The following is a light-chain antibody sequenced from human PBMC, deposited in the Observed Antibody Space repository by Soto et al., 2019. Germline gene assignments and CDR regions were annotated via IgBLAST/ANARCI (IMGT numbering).Light chain of an antibody. J-gene: IGKJ4*01. CDR2: GAS. V-gene: IGKV3-20*01. Sequence: EIVLTQSPGTLSLSPGERATLSCMASQSVSSSYLAWYQQKPGQAPRLLIYGASSRATGIPDRFSGSGSGTDFTLTITRLEPEDFAVYYFQQYGSSPDTFGGGTKVEIK. CDR1: QSVSSSY. CDR3: QQYGSSPDT.